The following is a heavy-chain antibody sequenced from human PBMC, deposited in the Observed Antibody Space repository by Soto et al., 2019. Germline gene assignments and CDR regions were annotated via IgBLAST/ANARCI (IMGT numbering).Heavy chain of an antibody. Sequence: ASLKVSCKASGYTFTGYYVHWVREAPGQGLEWMGWINPETGGTSYAQKFKGRVTLSRDTSINTAYLELSRLRFDEAAVYFCARERYQVISDGMDXWGQWTTVTGS. CDR2: INPETGGT. CDR1: GYTFTGYY. J-gene: IGHJ6*02. D-gene: IGHD2-2*01. V-gene: IGHV1-2*02. CDR3: ARERYQVISDGMDX.